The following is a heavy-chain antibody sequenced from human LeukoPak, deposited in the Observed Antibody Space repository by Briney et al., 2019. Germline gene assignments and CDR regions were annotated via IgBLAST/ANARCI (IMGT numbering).Heavy chain of an antibody. CDR2: IKQDGSAK. J-gene: IGHJ5*02. Sequence: GGSLRLSCVASGFSPTTYWMSWVRQAPGKGLEGVANIKQDGSAKYYVDSVKGRFTISRDNSKNTLYLQMNSLKTEDTAVYYGTGRYGGNSWWFDPWGQGTLVTVSS. V-gene: IGHV3-7*03. D-gene: IGHD4-23*01. CDR1: GFSPTTYW. CDR3: TGRYGGNSWWFDP.